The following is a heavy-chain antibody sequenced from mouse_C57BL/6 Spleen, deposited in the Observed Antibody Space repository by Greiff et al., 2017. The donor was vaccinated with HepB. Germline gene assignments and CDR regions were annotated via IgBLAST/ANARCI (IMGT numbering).Heavy chain of an antibody. J-gene: IGHJ4*01. CDR1: GFTFSSYA. V-gene: IGHV5-9-1*02. CDR3: TRDRTVLYAMDY. CDR2: ISSGGDYI. Sequence: EVKLVESGEGLVKPGGSLKLSCAASGFTFSSYAMSWVRQTPEKRLEWVAYISSGGDYIYYADTVKGRFTISRDNARNTLYLQMSSLKSEDTAMYYCTRDRTVLYAMDYWGQGTSVTVSS.